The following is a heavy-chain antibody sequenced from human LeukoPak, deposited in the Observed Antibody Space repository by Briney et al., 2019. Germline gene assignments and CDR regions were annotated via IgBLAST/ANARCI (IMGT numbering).Heavy chain of an antibody. Sequence: GGSLRLSCAASGFTFSSYEMNWVRQAPGKGLEWVSYISSSGDTIYYADSVKGRFTISRDNAKNSLYLQMNSLRAEDTAVYYCARPWSSGWYVPYYFDYWGQGTLVTVSS. D-gene: IGHD6-19*01. J-gene: IGHJ4*02. CDR3: ARPWSSGWYVPYYFDY. V-gene: IGHV3-48*03. CDR2: ISSSGDTI. CDR1: GFTFSSYE.